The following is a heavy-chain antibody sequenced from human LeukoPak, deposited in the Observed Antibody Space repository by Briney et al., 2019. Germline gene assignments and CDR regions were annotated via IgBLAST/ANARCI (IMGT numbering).Heavy chain of an antibody. D-gene: IGHD3-10*01. CDR2: ITSSSAYI. V-gene: IGHV3-21*06. J-gene: IGHJ4*02. Sequence: GGSLRLSCAASGYTFSTYSMNWVRQAPGKGLEWVSTITSSSAYIYYADSVKGRFTISRDNAKNSLYLQMNSLRAEDTAVYYCARDLFGSGSFYGFWGQGTLVTVSS. CDR1: GYTFSTYS. CDR3: ARDLFGSGSFYGF.